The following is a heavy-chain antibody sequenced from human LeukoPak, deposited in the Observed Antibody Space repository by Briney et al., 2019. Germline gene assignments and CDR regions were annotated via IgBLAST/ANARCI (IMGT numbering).Heavy chain of an antibody. CDR2: ISPNNGDT. V-gene: IGHV1-2*02. CDR1: GYTFTDSY. D-gene: IGHD3-10*01. Sequence: ASVKVSCKPSGYTFTDSYIHWVRQAPGVGLQWMGWISPNNGDTKYAEDFQDRVTMTRDTSIHTAYMELTGLTPDDTAVYYCVRSPIGASAYWGRGTLVTVSS. J-gene: IGHJ4*02. CDR3: VRSPIGASAY.